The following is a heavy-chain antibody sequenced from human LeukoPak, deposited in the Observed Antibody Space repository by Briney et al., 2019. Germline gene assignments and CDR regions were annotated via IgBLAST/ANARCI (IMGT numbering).Heavy chain of an antibody. Sequence: SETLSLTCSVSDDSITMYYWTWIRQPPGKGLEWIGYVDHTGSTNFNPSLNGRVSISRDTTKNLFSLRLRSVTAADTAVYYCASRPDYDSSGPRFDPWGQGTLVTVSS. D-gene: IGHD3-22*01. CDR2: VDHTGST. J-gene: IGHJ5*02. CDR1: DDSITMYY. V-gene: IGHV4-59*01. CDR3: ASRPDYDSSGPRFDP.